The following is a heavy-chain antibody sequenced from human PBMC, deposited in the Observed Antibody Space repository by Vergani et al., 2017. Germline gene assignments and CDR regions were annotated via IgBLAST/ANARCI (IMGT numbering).Heavy chain of an antibody. Sequence: EVQLLESGGGLVQPGGSLRLSCAASGFTFSSYAMSWVRQAPGKGLEWVSAISGSGGSTYYADSVKGRFTISRDNSKNTLYLQMNSLRAEDTAVYYCARDGGIAVAGTPYGPYYYYGMDVWGQGP. J-gene: IGHJ6*02. CDR3: ARDGGIAVAGTPYGPYYYYGMDV. D-gene: IGHD6-19*01. CDR1: GFTFSSYA. CDR2: ISGSGGST. V-gene: IGHV3-23*01.